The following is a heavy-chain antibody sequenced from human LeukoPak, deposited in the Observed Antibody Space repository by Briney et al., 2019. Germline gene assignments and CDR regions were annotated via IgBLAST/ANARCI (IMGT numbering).Heavy chain of an antibody. J-gene: IGHJ4*02. CDR2: ISSTGSTI. D-gene: IGHD3-10*01. CDR3: ARTMVRGVLDH. V-gene: IGHV3-48*03. Sequence: PGGSLRLSCAGSGFIISHYEMNWVRQAPGKGLEWVSYISSTGSTIYYADSVKGRFTISRDNDKNSLYLQMNSLRAEDAAVYYCARTMVRGVLDHWGQGTLVTVSS. CDR1: GFIISHYE.